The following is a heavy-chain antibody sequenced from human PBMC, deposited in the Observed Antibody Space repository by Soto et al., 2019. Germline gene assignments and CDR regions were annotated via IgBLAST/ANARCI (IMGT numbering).Heavy chain of an antibody. Sequence: SETLSLTCTVSGASISRYYWSWIRQSPGKGLEWIGYMYYSGNANYNPSLRSRITISVDTSKNQFSLNLNSMTAADTAVYYCAREYPVHSAYFDYWGQG. CDR2: MYYSGNA. CDR1: GASISRYY. CDR3: AREYPVHSAYFDY. D-gene: IGHD1-26*01. V-gene: IGHV4-59*01. J-gene: IGHJ4*02.